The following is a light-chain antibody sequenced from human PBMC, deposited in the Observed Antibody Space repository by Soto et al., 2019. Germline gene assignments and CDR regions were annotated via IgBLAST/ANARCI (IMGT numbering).Light chain of an antibody. CDR1: SSDVGSYNL. J-gene: IGLJ2*01. CDR3: CSYAGSSTYVV. CDR2: EGS. V-gene: IGLV2-23*01. Sequence: QSALNQPASVSGSPGQSITISCTGTSSDVGSYNLVSWYQQHPGKAPKLMIYEGSKRPSGVSNRFFGSKSGNTASLTISGLQAEDEADYYCCSYAGSSTYVVFGGGTKLNVL.